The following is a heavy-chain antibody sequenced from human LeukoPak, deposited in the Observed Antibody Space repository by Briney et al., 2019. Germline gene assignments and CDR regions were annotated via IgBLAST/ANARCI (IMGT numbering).Heavy chain of an antibody. CDR3: ARVYSGYNLPGSLANYYFDY. V-gene: IGHV4-4*07. CDR2: FYSGGST. J-gene: IGHJ4*02. Sequence: PSETLSLTCTVSGGSISSYYWSWIRQPAGKGLEWIGRFYSGGSTDYTPSLKSRVTMSVDTSKNQFSLKLSSVTAADTAVYYCARVYSGYNLPGSLANYYFDYWGQGTLVTVSS. D-gene: IGHD5-12*01. CDR1: GGSISSYY.